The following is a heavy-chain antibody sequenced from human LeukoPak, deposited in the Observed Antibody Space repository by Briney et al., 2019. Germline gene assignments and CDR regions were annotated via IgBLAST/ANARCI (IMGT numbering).Heavy chain of an antibody. V-gene: IGHV4-39*01. D-gene: IGHD6-19*01. Sequence: KASETLSLTCTVSGGSISTSSYYWAWIRQPPGKGLEWIGSIYYSGNTYYNPSLKSRVTISVDTSKNQFSLKLSSVTAADTAVYYCARRGYSSGWDPTWAWFDPWGQGTLVTVSS. CDR1: GGSISTSSYY. J-gene: IGHJ5*02. CDR2: IYYSGNT. CDR3: ARRGYSSGWDPTWAWFDP.